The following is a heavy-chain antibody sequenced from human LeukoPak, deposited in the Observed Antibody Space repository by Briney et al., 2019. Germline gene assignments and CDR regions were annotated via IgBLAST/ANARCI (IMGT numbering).Heavy chain of an antibody. CDR3: TTLAVAGPVDY. J-gene: IGHJ4*02. CDR2: INPNSGGT. CDR1: GYTFTGYY. D-gene: IGHD6-19*01. V-gene: IGHV1-2*02. Sequence: ASVTVSCKASGYTFTGYYMHWVRQAPGQGLEWMGWINPNSGGTNYAQKFQGRVTMTRDTSISTAYMELSRLRSDDTAVYYCTTLAVAGPVDYWGQGTLVTVSS.